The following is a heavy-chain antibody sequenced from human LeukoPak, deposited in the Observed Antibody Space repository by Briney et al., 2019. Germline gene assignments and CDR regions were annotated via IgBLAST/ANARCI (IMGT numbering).Heavy chain of an antibody. J-gene: IGHJ6*02. Sequence: SETLSLTCAVYGGSFSGYYWSWIRQPPGKGLEWIGEINHSGSTNYNPSLKSRVTISVDTSKNQFSLKLSSVTAADTAVYYCVRVSGRYYYYYGMDVWGQGTTVTVSS. CDR2: INHSGST. D-gene: IGHD6-25*01. CDR1: GGSFSGYY. CDR3: VRVSGRYYYYYGMDV. V-gene: IGHV4-34*01.